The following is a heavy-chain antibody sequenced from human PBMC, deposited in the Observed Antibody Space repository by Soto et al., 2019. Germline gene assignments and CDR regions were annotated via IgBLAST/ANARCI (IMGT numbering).Heavy chain of an antibody. V-gene: IGHV4-4*02. J-gene: IGHJ4*02. CDR1: GVSIINSHW. D-gene: IGHD3-22*01. CDR2: IHHSGNT. Sequence: QVQLQESGPGLVKPSETLSLTCAVSGVSIINSHWWSWVRQPPGKGLDWIGEIHHSGNTKYNPSLKSRVTISVDKPKNQFSLRLSSVTAADTAVYYCVRDVGNYFDSTPAGQFDFWGQGTLVTVSS. CDR3: VRDVGNYFDSTPAGQFDF.